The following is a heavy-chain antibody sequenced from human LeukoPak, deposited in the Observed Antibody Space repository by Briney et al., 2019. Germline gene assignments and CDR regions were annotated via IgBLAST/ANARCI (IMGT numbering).Heavy chain of an antibody. CDR3: ARGSARWFDP. Sequence: GGSLRLSCAASGFTFIDSYMSWIRQAAGRGLEWVSYISSTSSHTNYADSVKGRFTISRDNAKKSLYLQMNSLRAEDTAVYYCARGSARWFDPWGQGTLVTVSS. J-gene: IGHJ5*02. V-gene: IGHV3-11*05. CDR1: GFTFIDSY. CDR2: ISSTSSHT.